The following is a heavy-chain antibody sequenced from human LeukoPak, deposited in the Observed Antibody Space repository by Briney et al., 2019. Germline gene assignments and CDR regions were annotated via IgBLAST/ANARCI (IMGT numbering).Heavy chain of an antibody. CDR2: INHSGSI. Sequence: SETLSLTCAVYGGSFSGYYWSWIRQPPGKGLEWIGEINHSGSINYNPSLKSRVTISVDTSKNQFSLKLSSVTAADTAVYYCARGVMATNQYYFDYWGQGTLVTVSS. D-gene: IGHD5-24*01. J-gene: IGHJ4*02. V-gene: IGHV4-34*01. CDR1: GGSFSGYY. CDR3: ARGVMATNQYYFDY.